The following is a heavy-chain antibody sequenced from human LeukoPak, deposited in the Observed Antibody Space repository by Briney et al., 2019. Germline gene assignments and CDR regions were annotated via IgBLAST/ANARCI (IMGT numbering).Heavy chain of an antibody. CDR2: INQSGRT. J-gene: IGHJ4*02. CDR1: GGSFSGYY. D-gene: IGHD3-10*01. V-gene: IGHV4-34*01. Sequence: SETLSLTCAVYGGSFSGYYGSWIRQRPGEGLEWGGEINQSGRTNYTRTLKSRFTTSVPTPKTPPSLKLSSVTAADPAVYHCARTRRAMVRGVIIGYFDYWGPGTLVTLFS. CDR3: ARTRRAMVRGVIIGYFDY.